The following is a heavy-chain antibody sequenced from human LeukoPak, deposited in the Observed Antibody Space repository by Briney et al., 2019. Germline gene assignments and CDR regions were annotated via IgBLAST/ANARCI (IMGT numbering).Heavy chain of an antibody. CDR3: ARGRYSSSINSMDV. CDR2: IIPIFGTA. Sequence: SVKVSCKASGGTFSSYTISWVRQAPGQGLEWTEGIIPIFGTANYAQKFQGRVTITADESTSTAYMELSSLRSEDTAVYYCARGRYSSSINSMDVWGQGTTVTVSS. CDR1: GGTFSSYT. D-gene: IGHD6-6*01. V-gene: IGHV1-69*01. J-gene: IGHJ6*02.